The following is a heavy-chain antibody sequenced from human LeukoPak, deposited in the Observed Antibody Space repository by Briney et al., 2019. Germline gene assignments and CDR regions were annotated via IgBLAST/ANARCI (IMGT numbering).Heavy chain of an antibody. Sequence: SGTLSLTCAVSGGSISSSNWWSWVRQPPGKGLEWIGEIYHSGSTNYNPSLKSRVTISVDKSKNQFSLNLSSVTAADTAVYYRARSMNVVTKAFDIWGQGTMVTVSS. CDR3: ARSMNVVTKAFDI. CDR1: GGSISSSNW. CDR2: IYHSGST. V-gene: IGHV4-4*02. J-gene: IGHJ3*02. D-gene: IGHD2-21*02.